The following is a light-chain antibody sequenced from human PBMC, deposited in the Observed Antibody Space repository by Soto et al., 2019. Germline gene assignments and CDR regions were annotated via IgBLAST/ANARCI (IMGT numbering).Light chain of an antibody. CDR2: DVT. J-gene: IGLJ1*01. CDR1: SSDVGGYNS. V-gene: IGLV2-14*01. CDR3: SSFTSSMANV. Sequence: QSALTQPASVSGSPGQSITISCTGTSSDVGGYNSVSWYQQHPGKAPKLILYDVTDRPSGVSYRFSGSKSGNTASLTISGLQAAEEADYFCSSFTSSMANVFGSGTKLTVL.